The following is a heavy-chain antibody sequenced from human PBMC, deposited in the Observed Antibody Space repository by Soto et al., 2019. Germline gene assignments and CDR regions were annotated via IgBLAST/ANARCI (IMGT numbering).Heavy chain of an antibody. CDR1: GFTFSSYG. D-gene: IGHD5-18*01. Sequence: GGSLRLSCAASGFTFSSYGMHWVRQAPGKGLEWVAVISYDGSNKYYADSVKGRFTISRDNSKNTLYLQMNSLRDEDTAVYYCAKPVFESSYGYGTTSNHFDYWGQGTLVTVSS. CDR2: ISYDGSNK. J-gene: IGHJ4*02. CDR3: AKPVFESSYGYGTTSNHFDY. V-gene: IGHV3-30*18.